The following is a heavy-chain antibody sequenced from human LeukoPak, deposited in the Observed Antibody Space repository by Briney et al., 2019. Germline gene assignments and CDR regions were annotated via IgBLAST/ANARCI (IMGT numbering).Heavy chain of an antibody. CDR2: INHSGST. CDR3: ARVAGGYDYQTPYYYYYMDV. CDR1: GGSFSGYY. Sequence: SETLSLTCAVYGGSFSGYYWSWIRQPPGKGLEWIGEINHSGSTNYNPSLKSRVTISVDTSKNQFSLKLSSVTAADTAVYYCARVAGGYDYQTPYYYYYMDVWGKGTTVTVSS. J-gene: IGHJ6*03. V-gene: IGHV4-34*01. D-gene: IGHD5-12*01.